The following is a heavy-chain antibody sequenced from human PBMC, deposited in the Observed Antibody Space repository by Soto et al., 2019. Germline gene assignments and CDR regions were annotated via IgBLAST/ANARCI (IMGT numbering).Heavy chain of an antibody. CDR2: IIPMFGTT. CDR1: GRAFSSSS. V-gene: IGHV1-69*13. CDR3: AEGGGGYDT. J-gene: IGHJ5*02. D-gene: IGHD3-22*01. Sequence: SVKVSCKASGRAFSSSSINWVRQAPGQGLEWMGGIIPMFGTTNYAQKLQGRVTLTADESTSTAYMEMTDLRSEDTAVYYCAEGGGGYDTWGQGTLVTVSS.